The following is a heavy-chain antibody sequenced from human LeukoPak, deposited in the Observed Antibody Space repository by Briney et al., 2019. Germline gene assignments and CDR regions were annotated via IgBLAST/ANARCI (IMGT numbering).Heavy chain of an antibody. V-gene: IGHV3-7*01. CDR2: IKQDGNEI. J-gene: IGHJ4*03. Sequence: WGSLRLSCAASGFTFSSHWMTLVRQAPGQGLEWVADIKQDGNEINYVDSVKGRFTISRDNAKTSLYLQMNSLRAEDTALYYCAREIVRRGSGTDNKSYFDYWGQGTLVTVSS. D-gene: IGHD3-10*01. CDR3: AREIVRRGSGTDNKSYFDY. CDR1: GFTFSSHW.